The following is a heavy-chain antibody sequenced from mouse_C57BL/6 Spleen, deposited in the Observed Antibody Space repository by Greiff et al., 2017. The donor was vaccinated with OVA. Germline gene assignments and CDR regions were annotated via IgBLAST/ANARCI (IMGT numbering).Heavy chain of an antibody. CDR3: ARGGDVVYFDY. CDR1: GYSITSGYY. D-gene: IGHD3-3*01. V-gene: IGHV3-6*01. J-gene: IGHJ2*01. CDR2: ISYDGSN. Sequence: EVKLVESGPGLVKPSQSLSLTCSVTGYSITSGYYWNWIRKFPGNNLGWMGYISYDGSNNYNQSLKNRIALTRDTAKNKLFLKLNSVTTEDTATYYCARGGDVVYFDYGGQGTTITVAS.